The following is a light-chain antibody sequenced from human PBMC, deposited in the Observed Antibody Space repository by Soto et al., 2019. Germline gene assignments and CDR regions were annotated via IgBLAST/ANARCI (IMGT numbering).Light chain of an antibody. V-gene: IGKV3-11*01. J-gene: IGKJ4*01. CDR3: HQRSNWSLT. CDR2: DAS. CDR1: QSVSSY. Sequence: EIVLTQSPATLSLSPGERATLSCRASQSVSSYLAWYQQKPGQAPRLLIYDASNSATGIPARFSGSGSGTDFTLTISILEPEAVAVYYCHQRSNWSLTFGGGTKVEIK.